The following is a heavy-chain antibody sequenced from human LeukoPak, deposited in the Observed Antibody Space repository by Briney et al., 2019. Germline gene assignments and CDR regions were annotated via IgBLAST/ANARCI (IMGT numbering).Heavy chain of an antibody. Sequence: SETLSLACAVYGGSFSGYYWSWIRQPPGKGLEWIGEINHSGSTNYNPSLKSRVTISVDTSKNQFSLKLSSVTAADTAVYYCARGSVSYYYGSGRRFDYWGQGTLVTVSS. CDR2: INHSGST. CDR1: GGSFSGYY. D-gene: IGHD3-10*01. CDR3: ARGSVSYYYGSGRRFDY. V-gene: IGHV4-34*01. J-gene: IGHJ4*02.